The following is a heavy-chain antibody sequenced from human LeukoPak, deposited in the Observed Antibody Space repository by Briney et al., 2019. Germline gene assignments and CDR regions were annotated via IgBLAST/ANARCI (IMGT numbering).Heavy chain of an antibody. V-gene: IGHV3-23*01. J-gene: IGHJ4*02. Sequence: GVFLRRSSAASGFAFGSYAMSWGRQAPGKGLEWVSAISGSGGSTYYADSVKGRFTISRDNSKNTLYLQMNSLRAEDTAVYYCAKFGTYYYDSSGYHTWGQGTLVTVSS. CDR2: ISGSGGST. D-gene: IGHD3-22*01. CDR1: GFAFGSYA. CDR3: AKFGTYYYDSSGYHT.